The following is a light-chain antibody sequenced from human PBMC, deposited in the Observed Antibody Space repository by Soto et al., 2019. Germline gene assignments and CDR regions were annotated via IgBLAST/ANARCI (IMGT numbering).Light chain of an antibody. CDR3: QQYGNSPLT. CDR1: QSISRY. V-gene: IGKV3-20*01. Sequence: IVLTQSPGTLSLSPGERTPLSCRASQSISRYLAWYQQKPGQGPRLLIYGASSRATGTPDRFSGSGSGTDFTLTISRLEPEDFAVYYCQQYGNSPLTFGGGTKVDIK. J-gene: IGKJ4*01. CDR2: GAS.